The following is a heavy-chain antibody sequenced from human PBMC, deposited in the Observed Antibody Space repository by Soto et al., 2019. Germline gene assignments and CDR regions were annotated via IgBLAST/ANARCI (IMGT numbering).Heavy chain of an antibody. V-gene: IGHV3-7*01. D-gene: IGHD2-21*02. CDR2: IKPDGSAS. CDR1: GFTFGSYW. J-gene: IGHJ4*02. CDR3: ARAGYCGPGCYYYFDY. Sequence: SLRLSCAVSGFTFGSYWMNWVRLIPGKGLEWVAYIKPDGSASYYVDSVKGRFTISRDNAKNSLYLQMNSLRVEDTSVYYCARAGYCGPGCYYYFDYWGQGTLVTVSS.